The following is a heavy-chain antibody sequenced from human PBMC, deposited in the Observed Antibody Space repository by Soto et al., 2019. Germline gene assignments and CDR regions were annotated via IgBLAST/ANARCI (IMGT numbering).Heavy chain of an antibody. CDR3: GSPSPLLGGSWSVA. J-gene: IGHJ6*01. CDR1: GYSFRSYG. Sequence: CASVKVSCKTSGYSFRSYGINWVRQAPGQGLEWIGWVSGYNYNTKYAQKLQGRITVTTDTSTNTAYMELRSLRSDDTAVYYCGSPSPLLGGSWSVAWG. CDR2: VSGYNYNT. D-gene: IGHD2-15*01. V-gene: IGHV1-18*01.